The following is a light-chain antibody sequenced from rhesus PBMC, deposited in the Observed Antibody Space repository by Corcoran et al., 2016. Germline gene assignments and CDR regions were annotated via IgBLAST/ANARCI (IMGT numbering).Light chain of an antibody. CDR3: QQYNDLLPS. CDR1: ESVGSY. V-gene: IGKV3-40*03. J-gene: IGKJ2*01. Sequence: EIVMTQSPATLSLSPGETATLSCRASESVGSYLAWYQQQPGQVPKLLVHSAYFRATGIPDRFSGSGSRTEFTLTISSLEPEDVGVYHCQQYNDLLPSFGQGTKVEIK. CDR2: SAY.